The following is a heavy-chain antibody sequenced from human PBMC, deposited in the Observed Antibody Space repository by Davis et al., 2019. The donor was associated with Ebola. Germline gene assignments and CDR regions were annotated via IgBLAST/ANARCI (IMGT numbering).Heavy chain of an antibody. CDR1: GFTFSTYP. CDR3: ARDHWWFRESNQAY. Sequence: GESLKISCEASGFTFSTYPLSWVRQAPGKGLEWVPSITASGASTTYADPVKGRFTISRDNSKNILHLQMNSLRAEDTAIYYCARDHWWFRESNQAYWGQGTLVTVSS. CDR2: ITASGAST. J-gene: IGHJ4*02. D-gene: IGHD3-10*01. V-gene: IGHV3-23*01.